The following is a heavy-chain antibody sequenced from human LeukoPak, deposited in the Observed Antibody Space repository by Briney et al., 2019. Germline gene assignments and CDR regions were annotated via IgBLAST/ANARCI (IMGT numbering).Heavy chain of an antibody. CDR3: ARDRQRGDYDILTGYYGGAFDI. Sequence: GGSLRLSCTASGFTFGDYAMSWVRQAPGKGLEWVSVIYSGGSTYYADSVKGRFTISRDNSKNTLYLQMNSLRAEDTAVYYCARDRQRGDYDILTGYYGGAFDIWGQGTMVTVSS. J-gene: IGHJ3*02. V-gene: IGHV3-53*01. CDR1: GFTFGDYA. D-gene: IGHD3-9*01. CDR2: IYSGGST.